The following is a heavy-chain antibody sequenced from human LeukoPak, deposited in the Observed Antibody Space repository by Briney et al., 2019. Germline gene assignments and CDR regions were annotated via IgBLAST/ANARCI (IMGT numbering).Heavy chain of an antibody. J-gene: IGHJ4*02. CDR1: GFTVSSNS. CDR2: INVGGTT. Sequence: GSLRLSCTVSGFTVSSNSMSWVHQTPGKGLEWIGDINVGGTTTHNPSLKSRVTLSLDASKNQFSLKLNFVTAADTGLYYCARGRPNLMVGAITISWGYFDHWGQGTLVTVSS. CDR3: ARGRPNLMVGAITISWGYFDH. V-gene: IGHV4-34*01. D-gene: IGHD5-12*01.